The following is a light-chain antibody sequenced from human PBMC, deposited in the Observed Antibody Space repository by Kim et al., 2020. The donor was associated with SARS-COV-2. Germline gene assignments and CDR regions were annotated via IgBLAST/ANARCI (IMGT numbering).Light chain of an antibody. Sequence: QSALTQPASVSGSPGQSITISCTGTSSDVGGYNFVSWYQQHPGKASKFMIFDVSKRPSGVSNRFSGSKSGNTASLTISGLQPEDEADYYCSSYASSSTWVFGGGTQLTVL. CDR1: SSDVGGYNF. CDR2: DVS. J-gene: IGLJ3*02. V-gene: IGLV2-14*01. CDR3: SSYASSSTWV.